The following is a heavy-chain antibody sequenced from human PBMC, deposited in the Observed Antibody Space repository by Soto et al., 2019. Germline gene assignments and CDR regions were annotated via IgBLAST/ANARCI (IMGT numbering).Heavy chain of an antibody. Sequence: SETLSLTCAVYGLSFSGYYWSWIRQPPGKGLEWIGYIYYSGSTNYNPSLKSRVTISVDTSKNQFSLKLSSVTAADTAVYYCARDVAGGNSDYFDYWGQGTLVTVSS. CDR3: ARDVAGGNSDYFDY. CDR1: GLSFSGYY. V-gene: IGHV4-34*09. D-gene: IGHD2-21*02. CDR2: IYYSGST. J-gene: IGHJ4*02.